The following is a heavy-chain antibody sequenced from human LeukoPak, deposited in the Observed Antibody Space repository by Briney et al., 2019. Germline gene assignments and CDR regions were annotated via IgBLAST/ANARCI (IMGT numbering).Heavy chain of an antibody. D-gene: IGHD2-15*01. J-gene: IGHJ4*02. CDR1: GGSISSSNYY. Sequence: SETLSLTCTVSGGSISSSNYYWGWIRQPPGKGLEWIGSVYHTGSTYSNPSLKSRVTISVDTSKNQFSLSLTSVTAADTAVYYCARVAGVEVAPATSYWGQGTLVTVSS. V-gene: IGHV4-39*07. CDR2: VYHTGST. CDR3: ARVAGVEVAPATSY.